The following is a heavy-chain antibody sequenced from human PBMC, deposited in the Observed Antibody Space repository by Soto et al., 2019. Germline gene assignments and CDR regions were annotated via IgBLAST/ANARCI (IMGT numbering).Heavy chain of an antibody. V-gene: IGHV1-18*01. D-gene: IGHD3-3*01. CDR2: ISAYNGNT. CDR3: ARGGWGSLEHYYYYYGMDV. CDR1: GYAFTSYG. Sequence: QVQLVQSGAEVKKPGASVKVSCKASGYAFTSYGIRWVRQAPGQGLEWMGWISAYNGNTNYAQKLQGRVTMTTDTSTSTAYMELRSLRSDDTAVYYCARGGWGSLEHYYYYYGMDVWGQGTTVTVSS. J-gene: IGHJ6*02.